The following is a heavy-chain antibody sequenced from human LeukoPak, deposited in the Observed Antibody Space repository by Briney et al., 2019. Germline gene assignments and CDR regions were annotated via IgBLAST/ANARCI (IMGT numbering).Heavy chain of an antibody. D-gene: IGHD2-15*01. CDR3: ARLGVVVAAKWYYYYYMDV. CDR1: GGSISSYY. J-gene: IGHJ6*03. Sequence: SETLSLTCTVSGGSISSYYWSWIRQPPGKGLEWIGEINHSGSTNYNPSLKSRVTISVDTSKNQFSLKLSSVTAADTAVYYCARLGVVVAAKWYYYYYMDVWGKGTTVTVSS. V-gene: IGHV4-34*01. CDR2: INHSGST.